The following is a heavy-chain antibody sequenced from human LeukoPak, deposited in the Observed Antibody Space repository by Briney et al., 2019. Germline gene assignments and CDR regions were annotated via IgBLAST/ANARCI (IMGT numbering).Heavy chain of an antibody. CDR1: GGSFSGYF. Sequence: SETLSLTCAVYGGSFSGYFWSWLRQPPGKGLEWIGEINHSVSTKYNPSLKSRVTISVNTSKNQFSLKLSSVTAADTAVYYCARGGPVGSWFDPWGQGTLVSVSS. J-gene: IGHJ5*02. CDR3: ARGGPVGSWFDP. D-gene: IGHD1-26*01. V-gene: IGHV4-34*01. CDR2: INHSVST.